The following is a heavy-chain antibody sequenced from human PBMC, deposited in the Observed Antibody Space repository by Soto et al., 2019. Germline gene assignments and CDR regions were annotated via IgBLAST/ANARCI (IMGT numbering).Heavy chain of an antibody. D-gene: IGHD4-4*01. Sequence: EVQLVESGGGLVQPGGSLRLSCAASGFTVSNNYMIWFRLPPGKGLEWVSLIHSGGTTYYADSVKGRFTISRDNSKNTLYLQMNSLRVEDTAVYYCARNGWGMATVGMWGPGTLVTVSS. J-gene: IGHJ4*02. CDR2: IHSGGTT. CDR3: ARNGWGMATVGM. CDR1: GFTVSNNY. V-gene: IGHV3-53*01.